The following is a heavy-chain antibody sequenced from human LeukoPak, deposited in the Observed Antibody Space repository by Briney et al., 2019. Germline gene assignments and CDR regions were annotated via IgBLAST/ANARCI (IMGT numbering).Heavy chain of an antibody. J-gene: IGHJ4*02. V-gene: IGHV3-23*01. D-gene: IGHD6-19*01. CDR1: GFTFSSYA. CDR3: AKDRQWLVRGPFDY. Sequence: GGSLRLSCAASGFTFSSYAMSWVRQAPGKGLEWVSGISGSDGSTYYADSVKGRFPISRDNSKNTLYLQMNSLRAEDTAVYYCAKDRQWLVRGPFDYWGQGTLVTVSS. CDR2: ISGSDGST.